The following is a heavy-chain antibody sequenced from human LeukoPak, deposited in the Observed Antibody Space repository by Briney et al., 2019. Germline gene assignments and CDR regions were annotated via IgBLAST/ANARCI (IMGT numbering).Heavy chain of an antibody. V-gene: IGHV3-23*05. CDR1: GFTFSSYA. CDR3: AKDRREGYPRDSFDV. J-gene: IGHJ3*01. Sequence: GGSLRLSCAASGFTFSSYAMSWVRQAPGKGLEWVSSIKSTGSSTYYGDAVKGRFTISRDTHENTVYLQMHSLRAEDRALYYCAKDRREGYPRDSFDVWGQGTAVTVSS. CDR2: IKSTGSST. D-gene: IGHD5-24*01.